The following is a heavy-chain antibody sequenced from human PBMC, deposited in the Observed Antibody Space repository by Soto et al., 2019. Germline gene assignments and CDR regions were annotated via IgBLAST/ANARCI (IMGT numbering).Heavy chain of an antibody. V-gene: IGHV3-23*01. CDR2: ISGSGGST. CDR1: SFPFSSYS. Sequence: GALRLSCAASSFPFSSYSMSWVRQSTGKGLEWVSAISGSGGSTDYADSVKGRFTISRDNSKNTLYLQMNSLRAEDTAVYYCARLTGYSSGTNQYYYYYGMDGWGQRATLTVCS. J-gene: IGHJ6*02. CDR3: ARLTGYSSGTNQYYYYYGMDG. D-gene: IGHD6-19*01.